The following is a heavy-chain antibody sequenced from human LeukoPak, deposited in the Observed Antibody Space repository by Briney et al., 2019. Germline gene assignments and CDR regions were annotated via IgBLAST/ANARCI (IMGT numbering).Heavy chain of an antibody. J-gene: IGHJ4*02. CDR3: ARLSGSYFDFDY. CDR1: GDSASSNTAA. CDR2: TYYRSKWYN. D-gene: IGHD1-26*01. Sequence: SQTLSLTCAISGDSASSNTAAWNWIRQSPSRGLEWLGRTYYRSKWYNEYAVSVKSRITINPDTSKNQFSLQLNSVTPEDTAVYYCARLSGSYFDFDYWGQGTLVTVSS. V-gene: IGHV6-1*01.